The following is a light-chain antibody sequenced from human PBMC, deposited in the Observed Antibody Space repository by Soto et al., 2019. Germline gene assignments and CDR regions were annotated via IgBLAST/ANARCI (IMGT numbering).Light chain of an antibody. J-gene: IGKJ1*01. CDR3: QKYNTAQGT. CDR1: QGISNY. Sequence: DIQMTQSPSSLSASVGDRVTITCRSSQGISNYLAWYQQKPGKVPKLLIYAASTLQSWVPSRFSGSGSGTDFTLTISSLQPEDVEAYYCQKYNTAQGTFGQGTKVEIK. V-gene: IGKV1-27*01. CDR2: AAS.